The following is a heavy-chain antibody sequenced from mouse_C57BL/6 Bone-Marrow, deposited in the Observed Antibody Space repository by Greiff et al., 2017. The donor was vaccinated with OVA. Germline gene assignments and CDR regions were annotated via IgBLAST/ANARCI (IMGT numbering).Heavy chain of an antibody. CDR2: IDPSDSYT. Sequence: QVQLKQPGAELVKPGASVKLSCKASGYTFTSYWMQWVKQRPGQGLEWIGEIDPSDSYTNYNEKFKGKATLTVDTSSSTAYMQLSSLTSEDSAVYYCARGGYDYWGQGTLVTVSA. J-gene: IGHJ3*01. CDR3: ARGGYDY. CDR1: GYTFTSYW. D-gene: IGHD2-3*01. V-gene: IGHV1-50*01.